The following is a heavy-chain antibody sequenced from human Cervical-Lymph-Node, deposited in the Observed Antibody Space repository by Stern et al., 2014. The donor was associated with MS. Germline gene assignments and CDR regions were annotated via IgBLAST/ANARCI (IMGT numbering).Heavy chain of an antibody. V-gene: IGHV4-31*03. CDR3: ARVSYDFWSGYFPFDY. D-gene: IGHD3-3*01. CDR2: IYYSGST. Sequence: QVQLQESGPGLVKPSQTLSLTCTVSGGSISSGGYYWSWIRQHPGKGLEWIGYIYYSGSTYYNPSHKSRVTISVDTSKNQFSLKLSSVTAADTAVYYCARVSYDFWSGYFPFDYWGQGTLVTVSS. CDR1: GGSISSGGYY. J-gene: IGHJ4*02.